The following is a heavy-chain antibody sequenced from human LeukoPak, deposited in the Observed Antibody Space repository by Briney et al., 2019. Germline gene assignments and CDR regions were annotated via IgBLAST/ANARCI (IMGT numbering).Heavy chain of an antibody. CDR2: ISYDGSNK. CDR3: AKGGHIVATKLDY. J-gene: IGHJ4*02. V-gene: IGHV3-30*18. CDR1: GFTFSSYG. Sequence: QTGGSLRLSCAASGFTFSSYGMHRVRQAPGKGLEWVAVISYDGSNKYYADSVKGRFTISRDNSKNTLYLQMNSLRAEDTAVYYCAKGGHIVATKLDYWGQGTLVTVSS. D-gene: IGHD5-12*01.